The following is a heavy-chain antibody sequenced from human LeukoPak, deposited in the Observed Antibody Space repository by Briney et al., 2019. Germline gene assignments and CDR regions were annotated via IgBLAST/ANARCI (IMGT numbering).Heavy chain of an antibody. J-gene: IGHJ6*02. D-gene: IGHD1-1*01. V-gene: IGHV3-30*02. CDR3: ATYINWVAGDV. CDR2: IWYDGSNK. Sequence: GGSLRLSCAASGFTFSSYGMHWVRQAPGKGLEWVAVIWYDGSNKYYADSVKGLFTISRDNSKNTLYLQMNSLRAEDTAIYHCATYINWVAGDVWGQGTTVIVS. CDR1: GFTFSSYG.